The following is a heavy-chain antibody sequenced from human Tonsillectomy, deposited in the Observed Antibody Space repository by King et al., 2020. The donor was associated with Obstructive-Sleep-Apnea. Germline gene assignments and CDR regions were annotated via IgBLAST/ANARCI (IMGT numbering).Heavy chain of an antibody. V-gene: IGHV1-46*01. D-gene: IGHD2-21*02. CDR2: INPIGGSA. J-gene: IGHJ4*02. Sequence: QLVQSGAEVKKPGASVKVSCKASGYIFINYYMHWVRQAPGQGLEWMGIINPIGGSARYAEKFQGRVTMTRDTSTSTVYLELSSLRSEDTAVYYCTRGGGDIMLTYYWGQGTLVTVSS. CDR1: GYIFINYY. CDR3: TRGGGDIMLTYY.